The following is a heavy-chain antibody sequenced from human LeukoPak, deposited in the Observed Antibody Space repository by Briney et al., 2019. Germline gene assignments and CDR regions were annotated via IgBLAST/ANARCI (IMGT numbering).Heavy chain of an antibody. CDR3: ARGRTVLAATPYYFDY. V-gene: IGHV3-21*01. CDR1: GFTFSSYS. J-gene: IGHJ4*02. Sequence: PGGSLRLSCAASGFTFSSYSMSWVRQAPGKGLEWVSSISSSSSYIYYADSVKGRFTISRDNAKNSLYLQMNSLRAEDTAVYYCARGRTVLAATPYYFDYWGQGTLVTVSS. CDR2: ISSSSSYI. D-gene: IGHD2-15*01.